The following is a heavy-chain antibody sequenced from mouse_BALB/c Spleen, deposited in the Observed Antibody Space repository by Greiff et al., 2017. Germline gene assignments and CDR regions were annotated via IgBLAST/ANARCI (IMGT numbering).Heavy chain of an antibody. CDR2: ISSGSSTI. Sequence: EVKLVESGGGLVQPGGSRKLSCAASGFTFSSFGMHWVRQAPEKGLEWVAYISSGSSTIYYADTVKGRFTISRDNPKNTLFLQMTSLRSEDTAMYYCARSADGYYFDCWGQGTTLTVSS. J-gene: IGHJ2*01. CDR3: ARSADGYYFDC. D-gene: IGHD2-3*01. CDR1: GFTFSSFG. V-gene: IGHV5-17*02.